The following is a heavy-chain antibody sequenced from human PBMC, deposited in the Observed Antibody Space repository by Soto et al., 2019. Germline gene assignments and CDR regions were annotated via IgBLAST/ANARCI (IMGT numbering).Heavy chain of an antibody. D-gene: IGHD6-13*01. V-gene: IGHV3-48*01. Sequence: HLGGPLRLSCAASGFTLSSYIMYWVRLAPGKGLEWVSYISSSSNSIYYADSVKGRFTISRDNSKNPLYLQMNSLRAEDTAVYYCTNYSSSCTDNWGQGTLVTVSS. J-gene: IGHJ1*01. CDR1: GFTLSSYI. CDR3: TNYSSSCTDN. CDR2: ISSSSNSI.